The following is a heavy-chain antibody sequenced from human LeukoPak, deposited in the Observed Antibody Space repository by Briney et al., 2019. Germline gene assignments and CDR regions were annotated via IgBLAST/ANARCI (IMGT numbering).Heavy chain of an antibody. J-gene: IGHJ5*02. Sequence: GRSLRLSCAASGFTFDDYAMHWVRQAPGEGLEWVSGISWNSGSIGYADSVKGRFTISRDNAKNSLYLQMNSLRAEDTALYYCAKGGAYDSSGYYLNDWFDPWGQGTLVTVSS. CDR2: ISWNSGSI. CDR1: GFTFDDYA. V-gene: IGHV3-9*01. CDR3: AKGGAYDSSGYYLNDWFDP. D-gene: IGHD3-22*01.